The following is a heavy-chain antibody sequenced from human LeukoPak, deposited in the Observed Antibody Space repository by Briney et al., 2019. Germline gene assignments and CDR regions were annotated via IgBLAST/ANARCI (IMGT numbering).Heavy chain of an antibody. CDR1: GGSISSGGYY. CDR2: IYYSGST. V-gene: IGHV4-31*03. J-gene: IGHJ4*02. CDR3: ARYSSGWYHNFDY. Sequence: SQTLSLTCTVSGGSISSGGYYWSWIRQHPGKGLEWIGYIYYSGSTYYNPSLKSRVTISVDTSKNQFSLKLSSVTAADTAVYYCARYSSGWYHNFDYWGQGTLVTVSS. D-gene: IGHD6-19*01.